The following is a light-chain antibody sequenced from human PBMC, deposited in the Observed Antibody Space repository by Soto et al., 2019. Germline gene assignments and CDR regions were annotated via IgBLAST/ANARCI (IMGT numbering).Light chain of an antibody. V-gene: IGLV2-23*01. CDR3: CSNAAGSTYV. Sequence: QSVLAQPASVSGSPGQSITISCTGTSSDVGSHNLVSWYQQFPGKAPKLIIFEASKRPSGVSNRFSGSKSGSTASLTISGLQAEDEADYYCCSNAAGSTYVFGSGTKVTVL. CDR2: EAS. J-gene: IGLJ1*01. CDR1: SSDVGSHNL.